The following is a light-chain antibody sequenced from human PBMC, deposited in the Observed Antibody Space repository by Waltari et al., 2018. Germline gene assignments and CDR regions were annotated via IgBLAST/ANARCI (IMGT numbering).Light chain of an antibody. CDR3: HSRDASGVGGS. CDR1: SLRTYY. Sequence: SSELTQDPAVSVAVGQTVRITCRGTSLRTYYASWYQQRPGQAPRLVMYDKNNRPSGVPDRFSGSSSHNTASLTITGAQAEDEASYYCHSRDASGVGGSFGGGTKLTVL. J-gene: IGLJ2*01. CDR2: DKN. V-gene: IGLV3-19*01.